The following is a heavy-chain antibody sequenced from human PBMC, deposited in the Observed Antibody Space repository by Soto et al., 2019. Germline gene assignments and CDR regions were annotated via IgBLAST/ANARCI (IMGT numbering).Heavy chain of an antibody. CDR2: IWYDGSNK. V-gene: IGHV3-33*01. J-gene: IGHJ4*02. D-gene: IGHD4-17*01. CDR1: GFTFSSYG. CDR3: ARMYGDYDFDY. Sequence: GGSLRLSCAASGFTFSSYGMHWVRQAPGKGLEWVAVIWYDGSNKYYADSVKGRFTISRDNSKNTLYLQMNSLRAEDTAVYYCARMYGDYDFDYWGQGTLVTVSS.